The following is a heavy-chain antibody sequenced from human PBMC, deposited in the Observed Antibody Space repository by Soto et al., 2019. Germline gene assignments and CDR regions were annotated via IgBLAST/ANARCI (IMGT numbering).Heavy chain of an antibody. V-gene: IGHV1-18*01. CDR1: GYTFSSYG. Sequence: QVQLVQSGTEVKKPGASVKVSCKASGYTFSSYGISWVRQAPGQGLEWMGWISGYNGNTKYAQKLQGRVTMTTDTSTSTAYVELRSLRSDDTAVYYCARGSRLFGVVIFQHYDMDVWGQGTKVTVSS. CDR2: ISGYNGNT. J-gene: IGHJ6*02. D-gene: IGHD3-3*01. CDR3: ARGSRLFGVVIFQHYDMDV.